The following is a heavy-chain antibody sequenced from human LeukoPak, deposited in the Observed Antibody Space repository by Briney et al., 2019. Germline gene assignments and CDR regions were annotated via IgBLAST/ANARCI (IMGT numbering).Heavy chain of an antibody. J-gene: IGHJ6*03. Sequence: GGSLRLSCAASGFTFSNYLMNWVRQAPGKGLEWVSSISGSGDITYYADSVKGRFTMSRDNSKNTLYLQMNSLRAEDTAVYYCAQGDSGYEKYYYYYYMGVWGKGTTVTVSS. D-gene: IGHD5-12*01. CDR1: GFTFSNYL. V-gene: IGHV3-23*01. CDR3: AQGDSGYEKYYYYYYMGV. CDR2: ISGSGDIT.